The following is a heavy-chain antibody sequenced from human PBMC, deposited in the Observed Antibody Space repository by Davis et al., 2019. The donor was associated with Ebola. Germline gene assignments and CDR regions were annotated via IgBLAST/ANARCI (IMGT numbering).Heavy chain of an antibody. D-gene: IGHD2-2*01. V-gene: IGHV1-2*02. J-gene: IGHJ5*02. CDR3: AREEGGIVVVPAATGGWFDP. CDR2: INPNIGGT. CDR1: GYTFTGYY. Sequence: ASVKVSCKASGYTFTGYYMHWVRQAPGQGLEWMGWINPNIGGTNYAQKFQGRVTMTRDTSISTAYMELSRLRSDATAVYYCAREEGGIVVVPAATGGWFDPWGQGTLVTVSS.